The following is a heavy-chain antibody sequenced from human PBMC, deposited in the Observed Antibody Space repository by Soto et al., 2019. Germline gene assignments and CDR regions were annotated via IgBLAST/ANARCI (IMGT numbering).Heavy chain of an antibody. CDR2: IIPIFGTA. Sequence: ASVKVCCKASGGTFSSYAISWVRQATGQGLEWMGGIIPIFGTANYAQKFQGRVTITADESTSTAYMELSSLRSEDTAVYYCARDGDGYNLNAFDIWGQATMVTVSS. CDR1: GGTFSSYA. D-gene: IGHD5-12*01. V-gene: IGHV1-69*13. J-gene: IGHJ3*02. CDR3: ARDGDGYNLNAFDI.